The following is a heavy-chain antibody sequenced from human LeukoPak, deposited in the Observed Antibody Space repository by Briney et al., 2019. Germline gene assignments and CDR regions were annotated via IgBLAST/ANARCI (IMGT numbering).Heavy chain of an antibody. CDR1: GFTFSSYG. D-gene: IGHD2-21*02. Sequence: GGSLRLSCAASGFTFSSYGMHWVRQAPGKGLEWVAVIWYDGSNKYYADSVKGRFTISGDNSKNTLYLQMNSLRAEDTAVYYCARGSYCGGDCYSIDYWGQGTLVTVSS. CDR3: ARGSYCGGDCYSIDY. CDR2: IWYDGSNK. J-gene: IGHJ4*02. V-gene: IGHV3-33*01.